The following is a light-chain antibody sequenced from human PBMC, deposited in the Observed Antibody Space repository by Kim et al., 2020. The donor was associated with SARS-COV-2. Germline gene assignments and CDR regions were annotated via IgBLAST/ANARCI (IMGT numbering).Light chain of an antibody. J-gene: IGLJ2*01. Sequence: GASVKITCTLSSGHSSYAIAWHQQQTEKGPRYLMKLNSDGSHSKGDGIPDRFSGSSSGAERYLTISSLQSEDEADYYCQTWGTGMVFGGGTQLTVL. V-gene: IGLV4-69*01. CDR2: LNSDGSH. CDR1: SGHSSYA. CDR3: QTWGTGMV.